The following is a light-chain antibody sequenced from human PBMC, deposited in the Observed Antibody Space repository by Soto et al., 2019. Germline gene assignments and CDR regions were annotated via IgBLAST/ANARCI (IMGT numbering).Light chain of an antibody. V-gene: IGLV2-14*03. CDR2: DVN. Sequence: QSALTQPASVSGSPGQSITISCTGTSSDVGHYDYVSWYQQHPGKAPRLMIYDVNNRPSGVSNRFSGSKSGNTASLTISGLQAADEADYYCNSYSTSSTPLVFGGGTKLTVL. CDR3: NSYSTSSTPLV. J-gene: IGLJ2*01. CDR1: SSDVGHYDY.